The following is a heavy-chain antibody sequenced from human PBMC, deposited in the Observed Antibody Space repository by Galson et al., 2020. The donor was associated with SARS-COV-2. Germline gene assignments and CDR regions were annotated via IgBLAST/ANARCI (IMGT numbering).Heavy chain of an antibody. J-gene: IGHJ3*02. CDR2: IYHSGST. CDR1: GYSISSGYY. CDR3: ARGPRYSSGWYLWCAFDI. V-gene: IGHV4-38-2*02. D-gene: IGHD6-19*01. Sequence: SETLSLTCTVSGYSISSGYYWGWIRQPPGKGLEWIGSIYHSGSTYYNPSLKSRATISVDTSKNQFSLKLSSVTAADTAVYYCARGPRYSSGWYLWCAFDIWGQGTMVTVSS.